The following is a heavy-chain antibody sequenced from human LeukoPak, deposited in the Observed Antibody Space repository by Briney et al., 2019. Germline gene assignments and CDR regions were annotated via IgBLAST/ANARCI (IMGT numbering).Heavy chain of an antibody. D-gene: IGHD3-3*01. J-gene: IGHJ4*02. CDR3: AKISSSDYYDFWSGYYIPYYFDY. CDR1: GFTFSSYA. Sequence: GGSLRLSCAASGFTFSSYAMSWVRQAPGKGLEWVSAISGSGGSTYYADFVKGRFTISRDNSKNTLYLQINSLRAEHTVVYYCAKISSSDYYDFWSGYYIPYYFDYWGQGTLVTVSS. CDR2: ISGSGGST. V-gene: IGHV3-23*01.